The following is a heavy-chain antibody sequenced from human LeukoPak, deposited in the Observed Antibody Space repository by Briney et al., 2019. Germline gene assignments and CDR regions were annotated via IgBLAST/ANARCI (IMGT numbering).Heavy chain of an antibody. CDR1: GFTFSSYE. J-gene: IGHJ4*02. V-gene: IGHV3-48*03. D-gene: IGHD5-24*01. Sequence: PGGSLRLSCAASGFTFSSYEMNWVRQAPGKGLEWVSYISSSGSTIYYADSVKGRFTISRDNAKNSLYLQMNSLRAEDTAVYYCARDTGDGYNYLSDYWGQGTLVTVSS. CDR3: ARDTGDGYNYLSDY. CDR2: ISSSGSTI.